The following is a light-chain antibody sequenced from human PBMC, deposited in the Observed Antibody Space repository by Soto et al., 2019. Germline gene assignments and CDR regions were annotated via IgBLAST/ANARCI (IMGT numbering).Light chain of an antibody. CDR1: SSNVGTYNY. CDR3: TSYTTSNTVV. J-gene: IGLJ2*01. Sequence: QSALTQPASVSGSPGQSITISCTGTSSNVGTYNYVSWYQQHPGKAPKLMIYDVTNRPSGVSNRFSGSKSGSTASLTISGLDAEDEAHYYCTSYTTSNTVVFGGGTKLTVL. CDR2: DVT. V-gene: IGLV2-14*01.